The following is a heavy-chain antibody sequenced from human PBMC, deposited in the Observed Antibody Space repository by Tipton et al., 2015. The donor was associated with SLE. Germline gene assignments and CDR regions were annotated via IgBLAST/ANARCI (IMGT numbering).Heavy chain of an antibody. CDR2: IYSGGST. D-gene: IGHD5-18*01. V-gene: IGHV3-53*01. CDR1: GFTVSSNY. J-gene: IGHJ4*02. Sequence: SLRLSCAASGFTVSSNYMSWVRQAPGKGLEWVSVIYSGGSTYYADSVKGRFTISRDNSKNTLYLQMNSLRAEDTAVYYCARNRGYSYGSLGYWGQGTLVTVSS. CDR3: ARNRGYSYGSLGY.